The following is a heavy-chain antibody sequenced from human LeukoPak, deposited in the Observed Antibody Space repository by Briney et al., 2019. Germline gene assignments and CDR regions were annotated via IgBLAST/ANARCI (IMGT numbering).Heavy chain of an antibody. J-gene: IGHJ4*02. CDR1: GFTFSSYW. D-gene: IGHD6-13*01. CDR2: IKQDGSEK. V-gene: IGHV3-7*01. Sequence: PGGSLRLSCAASGFTFSSYWMSWVRQAPGKGLEWVANIKQDGSEKYYVDSVKGRFTIPRDNAKNSLYLQMNSLRAEDTAVYYCASTRSSSWYFDYWGQGTLVTVSS. CDR3: ASTRSSSWYFDY.